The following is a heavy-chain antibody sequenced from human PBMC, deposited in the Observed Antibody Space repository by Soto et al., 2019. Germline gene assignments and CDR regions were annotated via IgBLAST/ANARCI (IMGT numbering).Heavy chain of an antibody. CDR3: AKDIEMVPGPSDY. Sequence: GGSLRLSCAASGFSFSSYAMSWVRQAPGKGLEWVSTISGSDGKTFYADSVKGRFSISRDTPKNTLYLQMNSLRAYDTAVYYCAKDIEMVPGPSDYWGQGTLVTVS. CDR1: GFSFSSYA. CDR2: ISGSDGKT. V-gene: IGHV3-23*01. D-gene: IGHD2-8*01. J-gene: IGHJ4*02.